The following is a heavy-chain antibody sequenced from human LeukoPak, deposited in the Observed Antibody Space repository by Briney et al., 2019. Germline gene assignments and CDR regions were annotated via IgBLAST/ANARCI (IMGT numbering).Heavy chain of an antibody. CDR3: AKGRKDFDTNLGPFDS. CDR1: GGSISSYY. V-gene: IGHV4-59*01. Sequence: SETLSLTCTVSGGSISSYYWSWIRQPPGKGLEWIGYIYYSGSTNYNPSLKSRVTISVDTSKNQFSLKLSSVTTADTAVYYCAKGRKDFDTNLGPFDSWGQGILVTVSS. D-gene: IGHD3-9*01. J-gene: IGHJ4*02. CDR2: IYYSGST.